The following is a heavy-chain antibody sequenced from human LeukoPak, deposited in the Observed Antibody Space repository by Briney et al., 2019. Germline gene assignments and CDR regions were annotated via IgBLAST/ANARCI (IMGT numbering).Heavy chain of an antibody. CDR1: GFTFSDYY. J-gene: IGHJ4*02. Sequence: PGGSLRLSCAASGFTFSDYYMSWIRQAPGKGLEWVSYISSSSGTIYYADSVKGRFTISRDNAKNSLYLQMNSLRDGDTAVYYCARVVVDIVVVVAANDYWGQGTLVTVSS. D-gene: IGHD2-15*01. CDR2: ISSSSGTI. CDR3: ARVVVDIVVVVAANDY. V-gene: IGHV3-11*04.